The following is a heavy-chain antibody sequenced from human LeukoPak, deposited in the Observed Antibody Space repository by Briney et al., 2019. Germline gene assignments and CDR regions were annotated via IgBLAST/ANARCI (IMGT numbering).Heavy chain of an antibody. V-gene: IGHV3-74*01. CDR1: GFTFSSYW. CDR2: INSDGCST. D-gene: IGHD2-8*01. CDR3: ARGNVVSPPDY. Sequence: GGSLRLSCAASGFTFSSYWMHWVRQAPGKGLVWVSRINSDGCSTSYADSVKGRFTISRDNAKNTLYLQMNSLRAEDTAVYYCARGNVVSPPDYWGQGTLVTVSS. J-gene: IGHJ4*02.